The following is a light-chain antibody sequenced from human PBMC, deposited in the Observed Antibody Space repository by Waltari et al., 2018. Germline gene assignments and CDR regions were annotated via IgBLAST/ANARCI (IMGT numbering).Light chain of an antibody. CDR2: DVS. CDR1: RRYRGSYNP. V-gene: IGLV2-23*02. Sequence: QSALTQPAPGAGAPGQSIPHPFPGTRRYRGSYNPLSLHQQHPGKAPKILIYDVSKRPSGVSDRFSGSKSGNTASLTISGLQAEDEADYYCCSYAGGSTYVFGTGTKVTVL. J-gene: IGLJ1*01. CDR3: CSYAGGSTYV.